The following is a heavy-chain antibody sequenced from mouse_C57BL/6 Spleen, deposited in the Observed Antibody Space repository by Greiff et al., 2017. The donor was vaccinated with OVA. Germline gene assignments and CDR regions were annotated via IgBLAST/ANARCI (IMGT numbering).Heavy chain of an antibody. CDR3: ARRDREWLDY. D-gene: IGHD2-2*01. CDR2: ISSGSSTI. J-gene: IGHJ2*01. Sequence: VQLKESGGGLVKPGGSLKLSCAASGFTFSDYGMHWVRQAPEKGLEWVAYISSGSSTIYYADTVKGRFTISRDNAKNTLFLQMTSLRSEDTAMYYCARRDREWLDYWGQGTTLTVSS. V-gene: IGHV5-17*01. CDR1: GFTFSDYG.